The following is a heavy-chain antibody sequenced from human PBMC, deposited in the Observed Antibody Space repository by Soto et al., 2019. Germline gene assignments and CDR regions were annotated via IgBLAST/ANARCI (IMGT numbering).Heavy chain of an antibody. V-gene: IGHV4-61*05. J-gene: IGHJ3*01. Sequence: PSETLSLTCTVSGGSISSINNHFSNHYCSWIRLSPGKGLEWIGYIYYSGDIYYSPSLKSRVTISLDTSKNQFSLKLNSVTPEDTAVYYCARVPNPFRLKIGYEDAYDFWGQGTMVTVSS. CDR3: ARVPNPFRLKIGYEDAYDF. CDR2: IYYSGDI. D-gene: IGHD5-12*01. CDR1: GGSISSINNHFSNHY.